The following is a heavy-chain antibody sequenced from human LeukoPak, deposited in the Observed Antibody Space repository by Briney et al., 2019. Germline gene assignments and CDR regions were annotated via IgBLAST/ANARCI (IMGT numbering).Heavy chain of an antibody. D-gene: IGHD1-1*01. Sequence: SEXXSLXCTVSGGSISSSSYYWGWIRQPPXKGLEWIGSIYYSGSTYYNPSLKSRFTISIDTSKNQFSLHLSSVTAADTAVYYCARVYPGDFWGQGILVTVSS. CDR1: GGSISSSSYY. V-gene: IGHV4-39*07. CDR2: IYYSGST. J-gene: IGHJ4*02. CDR3: ARVYPGDF.